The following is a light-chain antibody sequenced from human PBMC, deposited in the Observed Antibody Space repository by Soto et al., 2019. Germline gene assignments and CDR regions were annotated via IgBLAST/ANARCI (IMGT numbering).Light chain of an antibody. V-gene: IGKV1-9*01. J-gene: IGKJ5*01. Sequence: IPLTQSPSTLSASVGDSATITCRASQGVXSDLAWYQTKPGKAPKLLIYXASTLQSGVPSRFSGSGYGTDFTITISSLQPEYVETYYCQQLNSYPTFGQGTRLEIK. CDR1: QGVXSD. CDR3: QQLNSYPT. CDR2: XAS.